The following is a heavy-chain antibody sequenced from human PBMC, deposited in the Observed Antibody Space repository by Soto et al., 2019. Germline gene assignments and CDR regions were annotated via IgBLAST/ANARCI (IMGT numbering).Heavy chain of an antibody. V-gene: IGHV5-51*01. D-gene: IGHD2-8*02. CDR1: GYSFTSYW. CDR2: IYPGDSDT. Sequence: LGESLKISCKGSGYSFTSYWIGWVRQMPGKGLEWMGIIYPGDSDTKYSSSFQGQVTISADKSIGTAYLQWSSLKASDPALYYCATRATEVGYDYWGQGTMVTVYS. CDR3: ATRATEVGYDY. J-gene: IGHJ4*02.